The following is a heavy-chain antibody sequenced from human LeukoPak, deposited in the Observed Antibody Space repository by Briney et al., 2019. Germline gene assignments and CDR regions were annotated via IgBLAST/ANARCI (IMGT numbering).Heavy chain of an antibody. CDR3: ARRYCSSTSCRYYYYYYGMDV. D-gene: IGHD2-2*01. J-gene: IGHJ6*02. CDR1: GYTFTSYG. V-gene: IGHV1-18*01. Sequence: ASVKVSCKASGYTFTSYGISWVRQAPGQGLEWMGWISAYNGNTNYAQKLQGRVTMTTDTSTSTAYMELRSLRSDNTAVYYCARRYCSSTSCRYYYYYYGMDVWGQGTTVTVSS. CDR2: ISAYNGNT.